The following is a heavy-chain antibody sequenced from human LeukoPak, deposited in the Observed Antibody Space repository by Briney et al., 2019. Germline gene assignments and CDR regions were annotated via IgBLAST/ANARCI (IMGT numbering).Heavy chain of an antibody. D-gene: IGHD3-22*01. CDR2: INHSGST. CDR1: GGSFSGYY. CDR3: ASGGGSGYYWY. Sequence: KSSETLSLTCAVYGGSFSGYYWSWIRQPPGKGLEWIGEINHSGSTNYNPSLKSRVTISVDTSKNQFSLKLSSVTAADTAVYYCASGGGSGYYWYWGQGTLVTVSS. J-gene: IGHJ4*02. V-gene: IGHV4-34*01.